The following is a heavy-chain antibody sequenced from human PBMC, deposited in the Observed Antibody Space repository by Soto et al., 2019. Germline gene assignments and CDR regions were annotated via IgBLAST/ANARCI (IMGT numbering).Heavy chain of an antibody. V-gene: IGHV3-23*01. CDR1: GFTFRAFA. D-gene: IGHD6-6*01. CDR2: ISGGTAT. Sequence: GGSLRLSCAASGFTFRAFAMSWVRQAPGKGLEWVSTISGGTATTYADSVKGRFTVSRDNSKNTIYLQMNSLAPGDTAVYYCAKGSHIAARPFYFDFWGQGTQVTVSS. CDR3: AKGSHIAARPFYFDF. J-gene: IGHJ4*02.